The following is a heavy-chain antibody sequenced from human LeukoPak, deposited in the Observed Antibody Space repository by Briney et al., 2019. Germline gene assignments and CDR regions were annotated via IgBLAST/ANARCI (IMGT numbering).Heavy chain of an antibody. CDR2: ISDSGHRT. Sequence: GGSLRLSCAASGFTLSDYVMGWVRQAPGKGLEWVSGISDSGHRTYYADSVKGRFTISRDNSKTTLYLQMNSLRAEDTAVYSCAKDSSMIRGDYDYFDYWGQGTLVTVSS. V-gene: IGHV3-23*01. J-gene: IGHJ4*02. CDR1: GFTLSDYV. D-gene: IGHD3-10*01. CDR3: AKDSSMIRGDYDYFDY.